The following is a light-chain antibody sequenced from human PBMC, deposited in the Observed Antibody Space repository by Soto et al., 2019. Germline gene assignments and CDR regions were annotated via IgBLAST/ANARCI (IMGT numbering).Light chain of an antibody. V-gene: IGKV3-20*01. J-gene: IGKJ5*01. CDR1: QSVSSGY. CDR2: GAS. CDR3: QQYGSSPT. Sequence: EIVLTQSPGTLSLSPGERSTVSCRAIQSVSSGYLAWYQQKPGQAPRLLIYGASSRATGIPDRFSGSGSGTDFTLTISRLEPEDFAVYYCQQYGSSPTFGQGTRLEIK.